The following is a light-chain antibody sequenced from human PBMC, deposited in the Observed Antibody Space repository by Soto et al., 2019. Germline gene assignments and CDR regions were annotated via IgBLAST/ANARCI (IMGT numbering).Light chain of an antibody. J-gene: IGKJ1*01. Sequence: EIVLPQTPGTLSLSPGERATLSCRASQSVSSKLAWYQQKPGQAPSLLIYGASTRATGIPARFSGSGSGTEFTLTISRLQSEDLAVYYCQQYNDWPRTFGRGTKVDIK. CDR3: QQYNDWPRT. V-gene: IGKV3D-15*01. CDR2: GAS. CDR1: QSVSSK.